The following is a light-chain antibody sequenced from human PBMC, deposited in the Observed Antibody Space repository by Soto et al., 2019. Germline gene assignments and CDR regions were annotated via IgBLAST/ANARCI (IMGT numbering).Light chain of an antibody. Sequence: EIVLTQSPGTLSLSPGERATLSCRASQSVSSNLAWYQQKPGQAPRLLIYGASTRATGIPARFSGSGSGTDFTLTISRLEPEDLAVYYCQQYGSLVTFGQGTKVDIK. V-gene: IGKV3-20*01. CDR3: QQYGSLVT. CDR2: GAS. CDR1: QSVSSN. J-gene: IGKJ1*01.